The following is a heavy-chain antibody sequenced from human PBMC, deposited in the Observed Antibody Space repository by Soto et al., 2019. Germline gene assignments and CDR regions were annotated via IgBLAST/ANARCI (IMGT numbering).Heavy chain of an antibody. J-gene: IGHJ4*02. Sequence: ETLSLTCTVSAPSISGLYWSWIRQTPGKGLEWIGSIEYTGISFYNPSLQSRVTMSVETSRNQFSLKLTSVTAADTAVYFCARETNRYFDFWGQGILVSVSS. CDR1: APSISGLY. V-gene: IGHV4-59*01. CDR3: ARETNRYFDF. CDR2: IEYTGIS.